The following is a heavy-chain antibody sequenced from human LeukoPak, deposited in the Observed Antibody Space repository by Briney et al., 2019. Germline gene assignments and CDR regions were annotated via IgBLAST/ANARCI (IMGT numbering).Heavy chain of an antibody. V-gene: IGHV3-23*01. D-gene: IGHD2-2*01. J-gene: IGHJ4*02. Sequence: GGTLRLSCAASGFNFRSYGMSWVRQAPGKGLEWVSAISAGGESIYYADSVKGRFTISRDNSKNTVYLQMNNLRAEDTAVYYCAKRLHCSTTPCYGFDHWGQGTLVTVSS. CDR1: GFNFRSYG. CDR2: ISAGGESI. CDR3: AKRLHCSTTPCYGFDH.